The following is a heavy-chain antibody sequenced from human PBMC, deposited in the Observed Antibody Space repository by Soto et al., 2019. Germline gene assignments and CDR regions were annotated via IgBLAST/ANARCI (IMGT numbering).Heavy chain of an antibody. J-gene: IGHJ6*02. V-gene: IGHV1-3*01. Sequence: ASVKVSCKASGYTFTSYAMHWVRQAPGQRLEWMEWINAGNGNTKYSQKFQGRVTITRDTSASTAYMELSSLRSEDTAVYYCARSWTTVTTYGMDVWGQGTTVTVSS. D-gene: IGHD4-4*01. CDR1: GYTFTSYA. CDR3: ARSWTTVTTYGMDV. CDR2: INAGNGNT.